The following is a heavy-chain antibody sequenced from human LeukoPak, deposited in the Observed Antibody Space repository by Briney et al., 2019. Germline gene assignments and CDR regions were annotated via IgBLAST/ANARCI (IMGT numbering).Heavy chain of an antibody. CDR3: AREGGYRAFDI. CDR2: IKQDGSEK. D-gene: IGHD3-22*01. V-gene: IGHV3-7*01. CDR1: GFTFSSYW. J-gene: IGHJ3*02. Sequence: GGSLRLSCAASGFTFSSYWMSWVRQAPGKGLEWVANIKQDGSEKYNVDSVKGRFTISRDNAKNSLYLQMNSLGAEDTAVYYCAREGGYRAFDIWGQGTMVTVSS.